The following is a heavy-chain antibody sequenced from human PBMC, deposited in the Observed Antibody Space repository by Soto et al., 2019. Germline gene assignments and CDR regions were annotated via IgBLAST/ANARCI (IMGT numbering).Heavy chain of an antibody. CDR3: AKIPLVGIGELFHDHFEY. Sequence: LRLSCAASGFTFSSYAMSWVRQAPGTGLEWVSAISGSGGSTYYADSVKGRFTISRDNSKNTLYLQMNSLRAEDTAVYYCAKIPLVGIGELFHDHFEYCGHGALFTVSS. D-gene: IGHD3-10*01. CDR2: ISGSGGST. V-gene: IGHV3-23*01. CDR1: GFTFSSYA. J-gene: IGHJ4*01.